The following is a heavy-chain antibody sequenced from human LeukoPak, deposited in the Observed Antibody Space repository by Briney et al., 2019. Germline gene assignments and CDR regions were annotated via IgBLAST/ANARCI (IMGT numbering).Heavy chain of an antibody. CDR1: GGSISSSNW. Sequence: SGTLSLTCAVSGGSISSSNWWSWVRQPPGKGLGWVGEIYHSGSTNYNPSLKSRVTISVDKSKNQFSLKLCSVTAADTAVYYCARFSRSGYSYVGGDYWGQGTLVTVSS. V-gene: IGHV4-4*02. CDR3: ARFSRSGYSYVGGDY. J-gene: IGHJ4*02. CDR2: IYHSGST. D-gene: IGHD5-18*01.